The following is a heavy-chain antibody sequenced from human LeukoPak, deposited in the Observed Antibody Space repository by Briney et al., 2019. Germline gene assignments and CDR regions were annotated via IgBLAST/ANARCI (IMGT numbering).Heavy chain of an antibody. CDR3: AKGVAAAGTLD. CDR2: ISGSGGAT. Sequence: GGSLRLSCAASGFTFSTYAMSWVRQAPGKGLEWVSAISGSGGATYYADSVKGRFTISRDNSKNTLYLQMNSLRAEDTAVYYCAKGVAAAGTLDWGQGTLVTVSS. J-gene: IGHJ4*02. CDR1: GFTFSTYA. D-gene: IGHD6-13*01. V-gene: IGHV3-23*01.